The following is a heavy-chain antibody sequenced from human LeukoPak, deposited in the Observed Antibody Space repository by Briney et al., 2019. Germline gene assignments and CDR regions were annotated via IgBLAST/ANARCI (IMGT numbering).Heavy chain of an antibody. D-gene: IGHD3-10*01. V-gene: IGHV4-39*07. CDR3: ARDWAMVRGVIKD. CDR1: GGSISSSSYY. CDR2: IYYSGST. Sequence: SETLSLTCTVSGGSISSSSYYWGWIRQPPGKGLEWIGSIYYSGSTYYKPSLKSRVTISVDTSKNQFSLKLSSVTAADTAVYYCARDWAMVRGVIKDWGQGTLVTVSS. J-gene: IGHJ4*02.